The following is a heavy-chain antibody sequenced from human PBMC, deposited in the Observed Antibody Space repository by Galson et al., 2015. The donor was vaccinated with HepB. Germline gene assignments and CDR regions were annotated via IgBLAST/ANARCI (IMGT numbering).Heavy chain of an antibody. CDR3: ARNIVDTNDAFDI. J-gene: IGHJ3*02. D-gene: IGHD3-16*02. CDR1: GVSVSDTY. CDR2: IFIDGPT. Sequence: SLRLSCAVSGVSVSDTYINWVRQAPGKGLEWVSVIFIDGPTYYTDSVKGRFTISRHNSKNTVFLQMNSLRTEDTAVYYCARNIVDTNDAFDIWGQGTMVTVSS. V-gene: IGHV3-53*04.